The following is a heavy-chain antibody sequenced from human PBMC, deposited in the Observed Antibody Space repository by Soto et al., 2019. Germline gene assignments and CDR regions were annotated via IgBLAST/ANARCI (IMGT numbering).Heavy chain of an antibody. J-gene: IGHJ1*01. CDR2: INSDGSST. V-gene: IGHV3-74*01. CDR3: AKTPRQQLAPEYFQH. CDR1: GFTFSSYW. Sequence: GGSLRLSCAASGFTFSSYWMHWVRQAPGKGLVWVSRINSDGSSTSYADSVKGRFTISRDNAKNTLYLQMNSLRAEDTALYYCAKTPRQQLAPEYFQHWGQGTLVTVSS. D-gene: IGHD6-13*01.